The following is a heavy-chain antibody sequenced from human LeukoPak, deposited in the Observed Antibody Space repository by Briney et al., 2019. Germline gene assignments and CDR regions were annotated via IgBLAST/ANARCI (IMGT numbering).Heavy chain of an antibody. CDR2: INPSGGSS. Sequence: ASVKVSCKASGYTFTSYYMHWVRQAPGQGLEWMGIINPSGGSSSYAQKFQGRVTMTSDTSIDTAYMELSSLRSGDTAVYYCATELRWKEYWGQGTLVTVSS. D-gene: IGHD4-23*01. J-gene: IGHJ4*02. CDR3: ATELRWKEY. CDR1: GYTFTSYY. V-gene: IGHV1-46*01.